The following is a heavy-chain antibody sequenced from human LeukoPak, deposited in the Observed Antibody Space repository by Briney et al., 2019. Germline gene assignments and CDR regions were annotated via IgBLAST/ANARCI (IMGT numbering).Heavy chain of an antibody. CDR3: AKGTWSYHFDY. Sequence: PGGSLRLSCAASGFTFDDYAMHWVRQAPGKGLEWVSGISWNSGSIGYADSVKGRFTISRDNAKNSLYLQMNSLRAEDTALYYCAKGTWSYHFDYWGQGTPVTVSS. D-gene: IGHD1-26*01. CDR2: ISWNSGSI. CDR1: GFTFDDYA. V-gene: IGHV3-9*01. J-gene: IGHJ4*02.